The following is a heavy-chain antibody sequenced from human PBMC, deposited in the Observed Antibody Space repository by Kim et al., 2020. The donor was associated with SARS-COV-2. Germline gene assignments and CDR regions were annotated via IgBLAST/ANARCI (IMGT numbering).Heavy chain of an antibody. V-gene: IGHV3-53*01. Sequence: GGSLRLSCEVSGMTVNSVLMTWVRQSPGKGLEWVSLIYSDGETFHADSVKGRFTISRDNSKNMLYLQMDSLRVEDTAIYYCSRGVGAYWGQGTQVTVSS. J-gene: IGHJ4*02. CDR2: IYSDGET. CDR1: GMTVNSVL. CDR3: SRGVGAY. D-gene: IGHD3-16*01.